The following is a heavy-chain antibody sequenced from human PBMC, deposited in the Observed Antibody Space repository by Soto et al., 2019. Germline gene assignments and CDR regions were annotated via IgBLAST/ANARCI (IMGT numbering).Heavy chain of an antibody. J-gene: IGHJ5*02. CDR1: GFTVSSYA. CDR3: AKDARLWLGVNWFDP. V-gene: IGHV3-23*01. D-gene: IGHD3-10*01. Sequence: EVQLLESGGGLVQPGGSLRLSCAASGFTVSSYAMSWVRQAPGKGLEWVSAISGSGGSTYYADSVKGRFTISRDNSKNTLYLQINSLRAEDTAVYYCAKDARLWLGVNWFDPWGQGTLVPVSS. CDR2: ISGSGGST.